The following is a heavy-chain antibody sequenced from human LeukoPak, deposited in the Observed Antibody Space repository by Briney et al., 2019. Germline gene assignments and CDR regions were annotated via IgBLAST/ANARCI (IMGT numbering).Heavy chain of an antibody. CDR1: AFTFSSYA. Sequence: GGSLRLSCAASAFTFSSYAMSWVRQAPGKGLEWGSGISGSSGSTHYADSVKGRFTITRDDSKNTLYLQMNSLRAEDTALYYCVKGGPYDSSGYYLYYFAYWGQGTLVTVSS. CDR3: VKGGPYDSSGYYLYYFAY. CDR2: ISGSSGST. J-gene: IGHJ4*02. V-gene: IGHV3-23*01. D-gene: IGHD3-22*01.